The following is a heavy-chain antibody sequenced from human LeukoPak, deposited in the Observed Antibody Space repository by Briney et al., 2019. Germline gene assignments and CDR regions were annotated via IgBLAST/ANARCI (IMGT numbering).Heavy chain of an antibody. D-gene: IGHD3-10*01. V-gene: IGHV1-46*01. J-gene: IGHJ4*02. CDR3: ARVTYYYGSGSGYFDY. CDR1: GYTFTSYY. CDR2: INPSGGST. Sequence: ASVKVSCKASGYTFTSYYMHWVRQAPGQGLEWMGIINPSGGSTSYAQKLQGRVTMTRDTSTSTVYMELSSLRSEDTAVYYCARVTYYYGSGSGYFDYWGQGTLVTVSS.